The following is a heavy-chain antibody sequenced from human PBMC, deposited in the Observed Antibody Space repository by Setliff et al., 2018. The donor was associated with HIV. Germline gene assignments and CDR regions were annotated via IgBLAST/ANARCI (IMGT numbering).Heavy chain of an antibody. CDR3: ANSGESRI. CDR2: INHSGTT. D-gene: IGHD3-22*01. J-gene: IGHJ4*02. Sequence: PSETLSLTCAVYGGSFSAYHWSWIRQPPGKGLEWIGEINHSGTTDYTSSLKSRVTISIDTSKNQFSLKLNSVTAADTAVYYCANSGESRIWGQGTLVTVSS. CDR1: GGSFSAYH. V-gene: IGHV4-34*01.